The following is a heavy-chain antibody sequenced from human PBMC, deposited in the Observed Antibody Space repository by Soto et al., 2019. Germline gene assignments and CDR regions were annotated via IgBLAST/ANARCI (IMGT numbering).Heavy chain of an antibody. CDR1: GGYLSSGGYY. J-gene: IGHJ4*02. CDR2: IYYSGSP. V-gene: IGHV4-31*03. CDR3: ARVPDY. Sequence: QVQLQESGPALVKPSQTLSLTCTVSGGYLSSGGYYWSWIRQHPGKGREWMGYIYYSGSPYYNPSLKSRVTISVDTSKNLFSLNLSSVTAADTAVYYCARVPDYWGQGTLVTVSS.